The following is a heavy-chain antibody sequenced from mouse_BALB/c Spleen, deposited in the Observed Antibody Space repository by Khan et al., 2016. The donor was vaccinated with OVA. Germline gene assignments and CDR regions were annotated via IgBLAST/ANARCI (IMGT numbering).Heavy chain of an antibody. D-gene: IGHD3-2*01. V-gene: IGHV1-4*01. CDR3: ARSGQVGLRGGFTY. CDR1: GYTFTTYT. Sequence: QVRLQQSGAELARPGASVKMSCKTSGYTFTTYTLHWVKQRPGRSLEWIGYINPSNDYTNYNQKFKDKSTLTADKSSSTAYMQLSSLTSEDSTVYYCARSGQVGLRGGFTYWGQGTLVTVSA. CDR2: INPSNDYT. J-gene: IGHJ3*01.